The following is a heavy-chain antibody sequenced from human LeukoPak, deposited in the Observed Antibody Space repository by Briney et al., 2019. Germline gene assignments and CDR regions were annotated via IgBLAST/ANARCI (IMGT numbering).Heavy chain of an antibody. D-gene: IGHD3-10*01. CDR3: GRGGVREYFDY. CDR2: SYYSGST. CDR1: GGSISSGGYY. V-gene: IGHV4-31*03. Sequence: PSQTLSLTCTVSGGSISSGGYYWSWIRQHPGTGLEWIGCSYYSGSTYYSPSLQSRVTISVDTSKNQFSLRLSSVTAADTAVYYCGRGGVREYFDYWGQGTLVTVSS. J-gene: IGHJ4*02.